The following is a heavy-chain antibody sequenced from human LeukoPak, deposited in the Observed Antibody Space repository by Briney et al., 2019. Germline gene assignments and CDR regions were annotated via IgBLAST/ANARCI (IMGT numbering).Heavy chain of an antibody. CDR1: GFTFSSYG. CDR2: IHHDGSNK. J-gene: IGHJ4*02. CDR3: ARASARYSSSPYDY. D-gene: IGHD6-6*01. V-gene: IGHV3-30*02. Sequence: PGGSLRLSCAASGFTFSSYGMHWVRQAPGKGLDWVAFIHHDGSNKYYADSVKGRFTISRDNSKNTLYLQMNSLRAEDTAVYYCARASARYSSSPYDYWGQGTLVTVSS.